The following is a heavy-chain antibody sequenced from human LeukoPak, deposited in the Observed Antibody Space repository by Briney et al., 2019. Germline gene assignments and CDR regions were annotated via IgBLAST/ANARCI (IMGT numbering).Heavy chain of an antibody. CDR2: MNPNSGNT. CDR1: GYTFTSYD. CDR3: ARGARKWLQLAGDFDY. D-gene: IGHD5-24*01. J-gene: IGHJ4*02. V-gene: IGHV1-8*01. Sequence: ASVKVSCKASGYTFTSYDINWVRQATGQGLGWMGWMNPNSGNTGYAQKFQGRVTMTRNTSISTAYMELSSLRSEDTAVYYCARGARKWLQLAGDFDYWGQGTLVTVSS.